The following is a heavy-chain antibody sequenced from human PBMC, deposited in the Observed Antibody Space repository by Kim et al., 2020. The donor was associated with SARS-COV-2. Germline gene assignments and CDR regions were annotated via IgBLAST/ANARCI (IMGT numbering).Heavy chain of an antibody. CDR2: IYHSGST. CDR3: ARSDLVATITFVN. J-gene: IGHJ4*02. D-gene: IGHD5-12*01. V-gene: IGHV4-38-2*02. Sequence: SETLSLTCTVSGYSISSGYYWGWIRQPPGKGLEWIGSIYHSGSTYYNPSLKSRVTISVDTSKNQFSLKLSSVTAADTAVYYCARSDLVATITFVNWGQGTLVTVSS. CDR1: GYSISSGYY.